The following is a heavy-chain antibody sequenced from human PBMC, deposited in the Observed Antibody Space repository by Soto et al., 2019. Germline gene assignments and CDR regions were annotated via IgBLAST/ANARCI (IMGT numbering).Heavy chain of an antibody. J-gene: IGHJ6*02. Sequence: SETLSLTCTVSGGSISSGDYYWSWTRQPPGKGLEWIGYIYYSGSTYYNPSLKSRVTISVDTSKNQFSLKVSSVTAADTAVYYCAREKFRGHYYGMDVWGQGTTVTVSS. CDR3: AREKFRGHYYGMDV. V-gene: IGHV4-30-4*01. CDR1: GGSISSGDYY. D-gene: IGHD3-10*01. CDR2: IYYSGST.